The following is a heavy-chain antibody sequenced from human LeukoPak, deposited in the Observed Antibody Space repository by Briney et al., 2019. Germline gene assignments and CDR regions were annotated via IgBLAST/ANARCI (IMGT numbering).Heavy chain of an antibody. Sequence: SETLSLTCTVSGGSISSYYWSWIRQPAGKGLEWIGRIYTSGSTNYNPSLKSRVTMSVDTSKNQFSLKLSSVTAADTAVYYCAREALYYYGSGSFSGDAFDIWGQGTMVTVSS. J-gene: IGHJ3*02. D-gene: IGHD3-10*01. CDR2: IYTSGST. V-gene: IGHV4-4*07. CDR3: AREALYYYGSGSFSGDAFDI. CDR1: GGSISSYY.